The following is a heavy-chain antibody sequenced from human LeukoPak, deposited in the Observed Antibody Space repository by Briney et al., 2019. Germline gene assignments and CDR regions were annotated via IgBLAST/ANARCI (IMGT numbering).Heavy chain of an antibody. Sequence: VASVKVSCKASGGTFSSYAISWVRQAPGQGLEWMGGIIPIFGTANYAQKFQGRVTITADESTSTAYMELSSLRSEDTAVYYCARLYYGSGSYVREYYYGMDVWGKGTTVTVSS. CDR3: ARLYYGSGSYVREYYYGMDV. V-gene: IGHV1-69*13. D-gene: IGHD3-10*01. CDR2: IIPIFGTA. CDR1: GGTFSSYA. J-gene: IGHJ6*04.